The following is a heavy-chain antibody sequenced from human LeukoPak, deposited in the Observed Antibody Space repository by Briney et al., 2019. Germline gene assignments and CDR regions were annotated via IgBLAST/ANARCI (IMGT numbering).Heavy chain of an antibody. D-gene: IGHD6-19*01. J-gene: IGHJ4*02. V-gene: IGHV4-31*03. CDR2: IYYSGST. Sequence: SQTLSLTCTVSGGSISSGGYYWSWIRQHPGKGLEWIGYIYYSGSTYYNPSLKSRDTVSVDTSKNQFSLKLSSVTAADTAVYYCARGLAVAGYGDYWGQGTLVTVSS. CDR3: ARGLAVAGYGDY. CDR1: GGSISSGGYY.